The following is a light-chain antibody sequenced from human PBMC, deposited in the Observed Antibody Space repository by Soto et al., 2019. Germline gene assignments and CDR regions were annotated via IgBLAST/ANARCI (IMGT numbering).Light chain of an antibody. V-gene: IGKV1-6*01. Sequence: AIQMTQSPSSLSASIGDRATITCRASQGIRRDLGWYQQKPGKAPTLLIYGASNLQSGVPSRFSGSGSGTDFTLTISSLQPEDFAIYYCLQDYNYPWTFGLGTKVEIK. CDR3: LQDYNYPWT. CDR1: QGIRRD. CDR2: GAS. J-gene: IGKJ1*01.